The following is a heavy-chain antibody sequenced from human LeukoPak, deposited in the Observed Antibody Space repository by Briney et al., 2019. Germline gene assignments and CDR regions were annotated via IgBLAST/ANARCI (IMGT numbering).Heavy chain of an antibody. J-gene: IGHJ4*02. V-gene: IGHV4-39*02. CDR3: AREHPNIPFDY. CDR1: GGPISSERYY. D-gene: IGHD2/OR15-2a*01. CDR2: MYYGGST. Sequence: PSETLSLTCSVSGGPISSERYYWSWIRQPPGKGLEWIGNMYYGGSTAYNPSLKSRVTISADTSRNQFSLKLSSVTAADTAVYYCAREHPNIPFDYWGQGTLVTVSS.